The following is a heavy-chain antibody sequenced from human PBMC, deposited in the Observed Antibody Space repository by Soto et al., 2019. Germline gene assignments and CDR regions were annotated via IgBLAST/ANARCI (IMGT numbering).Heavy chain of an antibody. Sequence: QVQLVQSGAEVKKPGASVKVSCKASGYTFTSYGISWVRQAPGQGLEWMGWISAYNGNTNYAQKLQGRVTMTTDTSTSTAYMELRSLISDDTAVYYRASSLLVGYGLEGESDWGQGTLVTVSS. J-gene: IGHJ4*02. CDR2: ISAYNGNT. CDR3: ASSLLVGYGLEGESD. D-gene: IGHD5-18*01. V-gene: IGHV1-18*01. CDR1: GYTFTSYG.